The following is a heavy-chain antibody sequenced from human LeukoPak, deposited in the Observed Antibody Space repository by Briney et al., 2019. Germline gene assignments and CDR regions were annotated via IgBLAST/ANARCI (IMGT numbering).Heavy chain of an antibody. J-gene: IGHJ6*02. Sequence: SETLSLTCTVSGGSISSYYWSWIRQPPGKGLEWIGSIYYSGSTNYNPSLKSRGTISVDTSKNQFSLKLSSVTAADTAVYYCARLGMVRGVIPSGYYYGMDVWGQGTTVTVSS. D-gene: IGHD3-10*01. CDR3: ARLGMVRGVIPSGYYYGMDV. CDR2: IYYSGST. CDR1: GGSISSYY. V-gene: IGHV4-59*08.